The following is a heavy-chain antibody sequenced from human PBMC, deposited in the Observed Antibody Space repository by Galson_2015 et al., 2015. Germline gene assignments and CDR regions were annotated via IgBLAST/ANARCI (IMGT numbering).Heavy chain of an antibody. CDR3: AKGGPYCSGGNCHGVFDS. CDR2: IGDSGANT. D-gene: IGHD2-15*01. J-gene: IGHJ4*02. Sequence: SLRLSCAVSGFTFSSYAMGWVRQAPGTGPEGVSSIGDSGANTKYADSVKGRFTISRDNSKNTLYLQMNSLRGDDTAVYYCAKGGPYCSGGNCHGVFDSWGQGTLVTVSS. CDR1: GFTFSSYA. V-gene: IGHV3-23*01.